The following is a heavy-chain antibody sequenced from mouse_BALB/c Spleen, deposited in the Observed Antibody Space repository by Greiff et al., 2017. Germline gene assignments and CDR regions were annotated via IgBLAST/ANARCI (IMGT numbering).Heavy chain of an antibody. D-gene: IGHD2-14*01. Sequence: VQLKQSGPELVKPGASVKVSCKASGYAFTSYNMYWVKQSHGKSLEWIGYIDPYNGGTSYNQKFKGKATLTVDKSSSTAYMHLNSLTSEDSAVYYCAKDYYRYDVHYYAMDYWGQGTSVTVSS. CDR3: AKDYYRYDVHYYAMDY. J-gene: IGHJ4*01. CDR1: GYAFTSYN. CDR2: IDPYNGGT. V-gene: IGHV1S135*01.